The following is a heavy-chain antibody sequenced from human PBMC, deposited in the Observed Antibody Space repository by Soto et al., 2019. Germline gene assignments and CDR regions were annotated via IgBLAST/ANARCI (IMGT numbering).Heavy chain of an antibody. CDR1: GGTFSSYA. D-gene: IGHD2-15*01. J-gene: IGHJ4*02. Sequence: CKASGGTFSSYAISWVRQAPGQGLEWMGGIIPIFGTANYAQKFQGRVTITADESTSTAYMELSSLRSEDTAVYYCARVPASSQKGDYFDYWGQGTLVTVSS. V-gene: IGHV1-69*01. CDR3: ARVPASSQKGDYFDY. CDR2: IIPIFGTA.